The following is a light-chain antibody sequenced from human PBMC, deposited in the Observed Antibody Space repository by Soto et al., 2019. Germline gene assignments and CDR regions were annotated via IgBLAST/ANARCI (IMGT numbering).Light chain of an antibody. CDR2: GAS. V-gene: IGKV3-20*01. Sequence: EIVLTQSPCTLSLSPGERATLSCRASQSVTSNYLAWYQQEPGQAPRLLVYGASNRATGISDRFSGSGSGTDFTLTISRLEPEDFAVYYCQHYVSPPITFGQGTRLEIK. CDR3: QHYVSPPIT. J-gene: IGKJ5*01. CDR1: QSVTSNY.